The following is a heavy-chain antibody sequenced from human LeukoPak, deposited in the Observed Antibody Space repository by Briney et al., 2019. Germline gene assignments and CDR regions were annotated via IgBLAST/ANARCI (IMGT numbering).Heavy chain of an antibody. J-gene: IGHJ4*02. D-gene: IGHD3-3*01. V-gene: IGHV4-34*01. Sequence: SETLSLTCAAYGGSFSGYYWSWIRQPPGKGLEWIGEINHSGSTNYNPSLKSRVTISVDTSKNQFSLKLSSVTAADTAVYYCARLASKYYDFWNWGQGTLVTVSS. CDR1: GGSFSGYY. CDR3: ARLASKYYDFWN. CDR2: INHSGST.